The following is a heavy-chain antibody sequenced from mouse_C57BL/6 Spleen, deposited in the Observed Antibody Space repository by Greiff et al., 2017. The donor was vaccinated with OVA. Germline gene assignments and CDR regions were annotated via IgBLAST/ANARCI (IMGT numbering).Heavy chain of an antibody. Sequence: QVQLQQPGTELVKPGASVKLSCKASGYTFTSYWMHWVKQRPGQGLEWIGNINPSNGGTNYNEKFKSKATLTVDKSSSTAYMQLSSLTSDDSAVYYGARYLGNWYYAMCDWGQGPTVTVAS. CDR2: INPSNGGT. J-gene: IGHJ4*01. V-gene: IGHV1-53*01. D-gene: IGHD2-1*01. CDR1: GYTFTSYW. CDR3: ARYLGNWYYAMCD.